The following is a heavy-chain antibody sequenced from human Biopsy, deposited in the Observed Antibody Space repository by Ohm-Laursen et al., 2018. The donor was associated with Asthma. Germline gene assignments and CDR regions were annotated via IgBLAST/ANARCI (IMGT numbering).Heavy chain of an antibody. D-gene: IGHD3-22*01. CDR3: ARIPRRSGSYFVDY. V-gene: IGHV4-31*03. Sequence: TLSLTCTVSGDSITSGGCCWNWIRQHPGKGLEWIGYIHHSGTSYFNPSLKSRVSFSRDTSKNQFSLSLTSVTAADTAVYYCARIPRRSGSYFVDYWGQGTLVTVSS. CDR2: IHHSGTS. J-gene: IGHJ4*02. CDR1: GDSITSGGCC.